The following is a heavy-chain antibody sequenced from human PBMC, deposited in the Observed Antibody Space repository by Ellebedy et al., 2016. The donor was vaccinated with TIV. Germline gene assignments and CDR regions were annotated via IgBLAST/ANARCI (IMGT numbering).Heavy chain of an antibody. Sequence: PGGSLRLSCAASGVSVSDNYMTWVRQAPGKGLEWVSVIYTAGNTYYADSVRGRFTISRDSSKNTLYLQMNSLRADDTAVYYCAPLSRWSILSWGQGTLVIVSS. D-gene: IGHD4-23*01. CDR1: GVSVSDNY. V-gene: IGHV3-53*01. CDR2: IYTAGNT. CDR3: APLSRWSILS. J-gene: IGHJ5*02.